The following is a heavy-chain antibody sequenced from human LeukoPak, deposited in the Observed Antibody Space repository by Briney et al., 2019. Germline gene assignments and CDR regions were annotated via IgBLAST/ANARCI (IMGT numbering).Heavy chain of an antibody. CDR1: GGSISSYY. J-gene: IGHJ1*01. D-gene: IGHD5-12*01. CDR3: AREEYGGNADVQH. V-gene: IGHV4-59*01. Sequence: SETLSLTCTVSGGSISSYYWSWIRQPPGKGLEWIGYIYYSGSTNYNPSLKSRVTISVDTSKNQFSLKLSSVTAADTAVYYCAREEYGGNADVQHWGQGTLVTVSS. CDR2: IYYSGST.